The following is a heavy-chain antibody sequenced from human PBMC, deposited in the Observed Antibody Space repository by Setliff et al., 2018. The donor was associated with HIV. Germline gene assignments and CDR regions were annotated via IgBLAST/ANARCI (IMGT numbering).Heavy chain of an antibody. CDR3: VREGEYFDTIGHYLVRRFFDL. D-gene: IGHD3-9*01. V-gene: IGHV3-7*01. Sequence: GGSLRLSCAASGFTFSRYAMTWVRQAPGKGLEWVANMKYDGTEIYYVDAVKGRFTISRDNAKKSVFLHMNSLRGEDTAVYYCVREGEYFDTIGHYLVRRFFDLWGQGTMVTVSS. CDR2: MKYDGTEI. CDR1: GFTFSRYA. J-gene: IGHJ3*01.